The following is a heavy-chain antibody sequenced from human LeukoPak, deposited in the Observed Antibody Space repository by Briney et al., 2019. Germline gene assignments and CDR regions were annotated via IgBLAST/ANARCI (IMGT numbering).Heavy chain of an antibody. CDR2: INTNTGKP. Sequence: ASVKVSCKSSGYTFTSYAMNWVRQAPGQGLEWMGWINTNTGKPTYAQGFTRRFVFALDTSVSTAYLQISSLRAEYTAVYYCARGETERKHRPLTVRFAPGGQGTPATVSS. CDR1: GYTFTSYA. J-gene: IGHJ5*02. CDR3: ARGETERKHRPLTVRFAP. V-gene: IGHV7-4-1*02. D-gene: IGHD4-11*01.